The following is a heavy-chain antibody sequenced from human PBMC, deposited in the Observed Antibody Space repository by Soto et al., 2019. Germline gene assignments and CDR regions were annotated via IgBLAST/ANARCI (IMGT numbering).Heavy chain of an antibody. J-gene: IGHJ4*02. V-gene: IGHV4-61*01. CDR1: GGSVSSGSYY. CDR2: IYYSGST. CDR3: ARAPPRVYDYVWGSYRFPDY. Sequence: SETLSLTCTVSGGSVSSGSYYWSWIRQPPGKGLEWIGYIYYSGSTNYNPSLKSRVTISVDTSKNQFSLKLSSVTAADTAVYYCARAPPRVYDYVWGSYRFPDYWGQGTQVTVSS. D-gene: IGHD3-16*02.